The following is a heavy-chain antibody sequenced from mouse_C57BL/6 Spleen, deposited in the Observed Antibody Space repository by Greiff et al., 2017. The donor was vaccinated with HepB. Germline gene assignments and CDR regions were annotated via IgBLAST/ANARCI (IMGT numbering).Heavy chain of an antibody. CDR1: GYTFTSYW. CDR2: IYPGSGST. D-gene: IGHD3-1*01. V-gene: IGHV1-55*01. CDR3: ARAGPIREVDY. Sequence: QVQLQHPGAELVKPGASVKMSCKASGYTFTSYWITWVKQRPGQGLEWIGDIYPGSGSTNYNEKFKSKATLTVDTSSSTAYMQLSSLTSEDSAVYYCARAGPIREVDYWGQGTSVTVSS. J-gene: IGHJ4*01.